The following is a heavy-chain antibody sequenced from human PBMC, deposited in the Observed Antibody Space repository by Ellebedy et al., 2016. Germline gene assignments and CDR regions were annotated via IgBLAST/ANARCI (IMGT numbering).Heavy chain of an antibody. CDR3: ARHRSIPVAGTYGSTHQGYFDL. CDR1: GYTFSNYC. CDR2: IVHGDSET. Sequence: GESLKISXAASGYTFSNYCSAGGREISGRKLELMGIIVHGDSETSNKPSYQGHVTVSADKSISTAYLQWNSLKASDTAMYYCARHRSIPVAGTYGSTHQGYFDLWGHGTPVTVSS. D-gene: IGHD6-19*01. V-gene: IGHV5-51*01. J-gene: IGHJ2*01.